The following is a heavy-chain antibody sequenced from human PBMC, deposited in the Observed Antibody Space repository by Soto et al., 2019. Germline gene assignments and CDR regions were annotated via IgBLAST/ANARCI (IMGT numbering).Heavy chain of an antibody. CDR1: GFTFSSYG. D-gene: IGHD3-10*01. V-gene: IGHV3-30*18. Sequence: QVQLVESGGGVVQPGRSLRLSCAASGFTFSSYGMHWVRQAPGRGLEWVAVISYDESNKYYADSVKGRFTISRDNSKNTLYLQMHRLRAEDTAVYYCAKDLAYSSVGMDVWGQGTTVTVSS. J-gene: IGHJ6*02. CDR2: ISYDESNK. CDR3: AKDLAYSSVGMDV.